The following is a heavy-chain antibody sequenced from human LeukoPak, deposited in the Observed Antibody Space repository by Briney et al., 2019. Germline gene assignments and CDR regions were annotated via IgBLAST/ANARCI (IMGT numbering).Heavy chain of an antibody. J-gene: IGHJ4*02. D-gene: IGHD3-9*01. CDR3: ARVSYDILTGYSYIDY. Sequence: GGSLRLSCAASGFTFSSYSMNWVRQAPGKGLEWVSPISSSSSYIYYADSVKGRFTISRDNAKNSLYLQMNSLRAEDTAVYYCARVSYDILTGYSYIDYWGQGTLVTVSS. V-gene: IGHV3-21*01. CDR2: ISSSSSYI. CDR1: GFTFSSYS.